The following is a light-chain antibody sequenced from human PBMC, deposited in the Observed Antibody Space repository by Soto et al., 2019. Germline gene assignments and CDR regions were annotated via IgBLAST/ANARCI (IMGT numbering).Light chain of an antibody. CDR1: QSVSSN. CDR2: GAS. CDR3: QQYGSSPLT. V-gene: IGKV3-20*01. Sequence: EIVMTQSPATLSVSPGERATLSCRASQSVSSNLAWYQQKPGQAPRLLIYGASSRATGIPDRFSVSGSGTDFTLTISRLEPEDFAVYYCQQYGSSPLTFGQGTKVDIK. J-gene: IGKJ1*01.